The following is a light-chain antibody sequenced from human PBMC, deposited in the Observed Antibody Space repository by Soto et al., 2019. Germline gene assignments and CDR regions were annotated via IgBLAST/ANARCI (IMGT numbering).Light chain of an antibody. CDR2: DAS. CDR3: QQRSNWIT. V-gene: IGKV3-11*01. J-gene: IGKJ5*01. CDR1: QSVSSY. Sequence: XATLSCRASQSVSSYLAWYQQKPGQAPRLLIYDASNRATGIPAXXXXXXXXXXXXXTISSLEPEDFAVYYCQQRSNWITFGQGTRLEXK.